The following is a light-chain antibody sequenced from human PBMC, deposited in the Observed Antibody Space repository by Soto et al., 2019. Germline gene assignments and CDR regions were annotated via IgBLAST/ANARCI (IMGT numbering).Light chain of an antibody. Sequence: EIVLTQSPGTLSLSPGERATLSCRASQSVSSSYLAWYQQKPGQAPRLLIYGASSRATGIPDRFSGSGSGTDFTLTISRLEPDDFAVYYCQQYGSSPPKTFGQGTKVDIK. CDR3: QQYGSSPPKT. CDR1: QSVSSSY. CDR2: GAS. J-gene: IGKJ2*01. V-gene: IGKV3-20*01.